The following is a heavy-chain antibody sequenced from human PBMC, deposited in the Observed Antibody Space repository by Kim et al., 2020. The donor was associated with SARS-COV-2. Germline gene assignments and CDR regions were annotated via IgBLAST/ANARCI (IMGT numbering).Heavy chain of an antibody. CDR2: IYYSGNS. CDR1: GDSINSDF. V-gene: IGHV4-59*01. CDR3: ARERGSLWGKYFYYYGMDV. J-gene: IGHJ6*01. Sequence: SETLSLTCTVSGDSINSDFWSWMRQPPGKGLEFIGHIYYSGNSYYNPSVKSRVTMSLDRSKKQFSLKLSSVSVADTAIYYCARERGSLWGKYFYYYGMDV. D-gene: IGHD7-27*01.